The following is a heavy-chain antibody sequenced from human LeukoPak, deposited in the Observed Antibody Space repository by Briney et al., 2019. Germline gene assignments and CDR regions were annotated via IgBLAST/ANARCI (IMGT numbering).Heavy chain of an antibody. J-gene: IGHJ6*03. V-gene: IGHV4-59*12. D-gene: IGHD3-10*01. CDR2: IYYSGST. CDR3: ARDAFTMVRGVSHYYYYYMDV. Sequence: SETLSLTCTVSGGSISSYYWSWIRQPPGKGLEWIGYIYYSGSTNYNPSLKSRVTISVDTSKNQFSLKLSSVTAADTAVYYCARDAFTMVRGVSHYYYYYMDVWGKGTTVTISS. CDR1: GGSISSYY.